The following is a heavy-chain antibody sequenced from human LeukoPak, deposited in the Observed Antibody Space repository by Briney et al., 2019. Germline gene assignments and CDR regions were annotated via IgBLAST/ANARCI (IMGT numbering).Heavy chain of an antibody. CDR1: GFTFSSYG. V-gene: IGHV3-30*02. CDR3: ARVGLGGYYYYYYYMDV. CDR2: IRYDGSNK. J-gene: IGHJ6*03. D-gene: IGHD5-12*01. Sequence: PGGSLRLSCAASGFTFSSYGMHWVRQAPGKGLEWVAFIRYDGSNKYYADSVKGRFTISRDNSKNTLYLQMNSLRAEDTAVYYCARVGLGGYYYYYYYMDVWGKGTTVTVSS.